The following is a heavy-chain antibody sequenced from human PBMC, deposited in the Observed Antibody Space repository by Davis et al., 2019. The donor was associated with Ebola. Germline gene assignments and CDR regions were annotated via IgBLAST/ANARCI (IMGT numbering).Heavy chain of an antibody. V-gene: IGHV1-18*04. CDR3: ARAQFPTTSDH. CDR2: INPHNGNT. D-gene: IGHD1-1*01. J-gene: IGHJ4*02. CDR1: AYTFTNYG. Sequence: ASVKVSCNASAYTFTNYGITWVPQAPGQGLEWMGWINPHNGNTNYAQNVQGRVIMTSDTATTTAYIEVGSLRSDDTAVYYCARAQFPTTSDHWGQGTLVTVSS.